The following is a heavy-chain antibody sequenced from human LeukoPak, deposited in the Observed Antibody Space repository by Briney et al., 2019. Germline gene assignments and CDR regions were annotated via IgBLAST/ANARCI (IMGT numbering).Heavy chain of an antibody. CDR1: GGSISSSSYY. J-gene: IGHJ4*02. Sequence: PSETLSLTCTVSGGSISSSSYYWGWIRQPPGKGLEWIGSIYYSGSTYYNPSLKSRVTISVDTSKNQFSLKLSSVTAADTAVYYCARTLWQQLNLCDYWGQGTLVTVSS. V-gene: IGHV4-39*07. CDR2: IYYSGST. CDR3: ARTLWQQLNLCDY. D-gene: IGHD6-13*01.